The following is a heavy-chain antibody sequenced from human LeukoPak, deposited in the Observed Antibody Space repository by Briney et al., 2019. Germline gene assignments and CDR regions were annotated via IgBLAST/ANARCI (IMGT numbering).Heavy chain of an antibody. CDR2: ISGSGLST. CDR3: AFPRAGDYGAPFDY. D-gene: IGHD4/OR15-4a*01. Sequence: GSLRLSCAASGFTFSSYAMSWVRQAPGKGLEWFSGISGSGLSTYYADSMKGRFTISRDSSKNTLYLQMNSLRAEDTAVYYCAFPRAGDYGAPFDYWGQGTLVTVSS. CDR1: GFTFSSYA. J-gene: IGHJ4*02. V-gene: IGHV3-23*01.